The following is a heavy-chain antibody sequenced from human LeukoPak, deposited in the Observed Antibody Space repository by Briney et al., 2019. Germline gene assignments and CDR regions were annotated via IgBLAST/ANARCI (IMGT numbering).Heavy chain of an antibody. V-gene: IGHV3-23*01. D-gene: IGHD3-10*01. Sequence: GGSLRLSCAASGFTFSSYAMNWVRQAPGKGLEWVSAISGSGSSTYYADSVKGRFTISRDNAKNTLYLQMNSLRAEDTAVYYCAIFDSGSYYFYVMDVWGQGTTVTVSS. CDR2: ISGSGSST. CDR3: AIFDSGSYYFYVMDV. J-gene: IGHJ6*02. CDR1: GFTFSSYA.